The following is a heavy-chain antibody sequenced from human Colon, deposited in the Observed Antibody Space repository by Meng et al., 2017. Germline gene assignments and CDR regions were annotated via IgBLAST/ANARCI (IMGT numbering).Heavy chain of an antibody. CDR1: GCSISSGAYY. V-gene: IGHV4-30-4*01. CDR2: IYYSGST. Sequence: VQREGVRPGGVLPSQTRSATCTVSGCSISSGAYYWSWIRQPPGKGLEWIGYIYYSGSTYSNASLKSRVTISIDRSKNQFSLKLSSVTAADTAVYYCARDRKHYGERGWFDPWGQGTLVTVSS. D-gene: IGHD4-17*01. CDR3: ARDRKHYGERGWFDP. J-gene: IGHJ5*02.